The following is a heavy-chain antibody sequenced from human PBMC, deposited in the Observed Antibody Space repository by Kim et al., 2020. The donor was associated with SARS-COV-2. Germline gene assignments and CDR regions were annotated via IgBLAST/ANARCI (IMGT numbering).Heavy chain of an antibody. CDR2: IIPILGIA. CDR3: ARDVIPPDDILTGLDAFDI. J-gene: IGHJ3*02. D-gene: IGHD3-9*01. Sequence: SVKVSCKASGGTFSSYAISWVRQAPGQGLEWMGRIIPILGIANYAQKFQGRVTITADKSTSTAYMELSSLRSEDTAVYYCARDVIPPDDILTGLDAFDIWGQGTMVTVSS. CDR1: GGTFSSYA. V-gene: IGHV1-69*04.